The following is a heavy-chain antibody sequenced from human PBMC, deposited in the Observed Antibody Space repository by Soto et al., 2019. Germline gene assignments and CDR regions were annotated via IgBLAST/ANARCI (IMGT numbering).Heavy chain of an antibody. CDR2: IIPIFGTA. Sequence: ASAKVLCNAFCGTFSSYAISWLRQAPGQRLEWMGGIIPIFGTANYAQKPPGRVTITADESTSTAYMELGSLRAEDTSVYYCASLVWVRGVIVLDYWGQGTLVTVSS. D-gene: IGHD3-10*01. J-gene: IGHJ4*02. V-gene: IGHV1-69*13. CDR3: ASLVWVRGVIVLDY. CDR1: CGTFSSYA.